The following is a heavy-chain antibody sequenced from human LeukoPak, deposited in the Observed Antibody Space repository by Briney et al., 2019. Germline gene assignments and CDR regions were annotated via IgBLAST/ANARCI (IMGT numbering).Heavy chain of an antibody. CDR1: GFTFSDYY. Sequence: GGSLRLSCAASGFTFSDYYMSWIRQAPGKGLEWVSYISSSGSTLYYADSVKGRFTISRDNSKNTLYLQMNSLRAEDTAVYYCARGAEDSSSWCETIWSGYYYGMDVWGQGTTVTVSS. V-gene: IGHV3-11*04. D-gene: IGHD6-13*01. CDR3: ARGAEDSSSWCETIWSGYYYGMDV. CDR2: ISSSGSTL. J-gene: IGHJ6*02.